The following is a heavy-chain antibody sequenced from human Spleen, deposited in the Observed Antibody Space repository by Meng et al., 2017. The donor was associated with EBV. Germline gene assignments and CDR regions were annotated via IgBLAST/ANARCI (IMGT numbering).Heavy chain of an antibody. CDR2: IHHSGGT. D-gene: IGHD2-15*01. CDR3: ARAGYHRPASEY. Sequence: VPLRGSGPGLVRPSGNLSLTCAVSRGFITSGDWWSWVRQSPGKGLEWIGEIHHSGGTSYNPSLKSRVTISLDMSKDQFSLRLSSVTAADTAVYYCARAGYHRPASEYWGQGTLVTVSS. V-gene: IGHV4-4*02. CDR1: RGFITSGDW. J-gene: IGHJ4*02.